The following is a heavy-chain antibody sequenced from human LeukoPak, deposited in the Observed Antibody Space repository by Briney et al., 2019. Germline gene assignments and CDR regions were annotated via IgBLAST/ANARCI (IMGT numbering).Heavy chain of an antibody. Sequence: GGSLRLSCAASGFTFDDYAMHWVRQAPGKGLEWVSGISWNSDSIGYADSVKGRFTISRDNAKNSLYLQMNSLRAEDTALYYCAKDIFSFVVVPAAPWGQGTLVTVSS. CDR3: AKDIFSFVVVPAAP. D-gene: IGHD2-2*01. V-gene: IGHV3-9*01. J-gene: IGHJ5*02. CDR2: ISWNSDSI. CDR1: GFTFDDYA.